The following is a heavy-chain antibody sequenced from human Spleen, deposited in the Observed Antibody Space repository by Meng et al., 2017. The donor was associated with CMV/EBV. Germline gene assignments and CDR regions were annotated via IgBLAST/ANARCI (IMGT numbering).Heavy chain of an antibody. CDR3: AKDPGPRLPWYYFDY. V-gene: IGHV3-30*02. CDR1: GFTFSSYG. D-gene: IGHD1/OR15-1a*01. Sequence: GESLKISCAASGFTFSSYGMHWVRQAPGKGLEWVAFIRYDGSNKYYADSVKGRFTISRDNSKNTLYLQMNSLRAEDTAVYYCAKDPGPRLPWYYFDYWGQGTLVTRLL. CDR2: IRYDGSNK. J-gene: IGHJ4*02.